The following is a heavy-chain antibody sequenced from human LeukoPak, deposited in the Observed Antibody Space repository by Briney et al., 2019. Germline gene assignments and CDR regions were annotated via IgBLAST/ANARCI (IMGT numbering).Heavy chain of an antibody. D-gene: IGHD6-13*01. CDR1: GGSISSSSYY. V-gene: IGHV4-39*07. J-gene: IGHJ5*02. Sequence: SETLSLTCTVSGGSISSSSYYWGWIRQPPGKGLEWIGSIYYSGSTYYNPSLKSRVTISVYTSKNQFSLKLSSVTAADTAVYYCARGRGRGIAAAGNWFDPWGQGTLVTVSS. CDR3: ARGRGRGIAAAGNWFDP. CDR2: IYYSGST.